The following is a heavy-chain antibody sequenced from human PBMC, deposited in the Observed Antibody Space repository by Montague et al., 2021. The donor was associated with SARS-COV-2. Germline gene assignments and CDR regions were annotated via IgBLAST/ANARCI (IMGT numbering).Heavy chain of an antibody. CDR2: IYWDDDK. Sequence: PALVKPTQTLTLTCAFSGFSLSSTGVGVGWLRQPPGKSLEWLTLIYWDDDKRYNPSLSNRLAITKDTSKNQAALTLTNLNAADTATYYCAHTNATGAWPIDYWGQGTLVTVSS. CDR1: GFSLSSTGVG. V-gene: IGHV2-5*02. CDR3: AHTNATGAWPIDY. D-gene: IGHD1-14*01. J-gene: IGHJ4*02.